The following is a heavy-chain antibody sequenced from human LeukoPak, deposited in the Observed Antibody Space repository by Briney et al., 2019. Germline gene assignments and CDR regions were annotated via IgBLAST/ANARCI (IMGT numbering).Heavy chain of an antibody. J-gene: IGHJ4*02. CDR2: IIPILGIV. V-gene: IGHV1-69*04. CDR3: ARAARGSGSYDFDY. CDR1: RGTFSKYQ. Sequence: ASVTVSCKGSRGTFSKYQISWVRQAPGQGLEWMGRIIPILGIVNYAQKFQGRVTITADKSTSTAYMELSSLRSEDTAVYYCARAARGSGSYDFDYWGQGTLVTVSS. D-gene: IGHD6-19*01.